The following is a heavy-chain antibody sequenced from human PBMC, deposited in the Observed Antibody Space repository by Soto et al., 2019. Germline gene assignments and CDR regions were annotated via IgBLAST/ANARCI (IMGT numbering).Heavy chain of an antibody. CDR2: IIPIFGTA. J-gene: IGHJ6*02. Sequence: QVQLVQSGAEVKKPGSSVKVSCKASGGTFSSYAISWVGQAPGQGLEWMGGIIPIFGTANYAQKFQGRVTITADESTSTDYMELSSLRSEDTAVYYCARGIAVAATYYYYGMDVWGQGTTVTVSS. CDR1: GGTFSSYA. CDR3: ARGIAVAATYYYYGMDV. D-gene: IGHD6-19*01. V-gene: IGHV1-69*01.